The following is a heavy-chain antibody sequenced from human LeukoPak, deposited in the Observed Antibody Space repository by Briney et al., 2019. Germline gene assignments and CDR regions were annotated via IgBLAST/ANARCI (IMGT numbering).Heavy chain of an antibody. J-gene: IGHJ4*02. CDR1: GYTFTDYY. CDR3: ARVKGGFGELSSFDY. V-gene: IGHV1-2*02. D-gene: IGHD3-10*01. Sequence: ASVKVSCKASGYTFTDYYMHWVRQAPGQGLEWMGWSNPNSSGTQYAQKFQGRVTMTRDTSITTAYMELSSLTFDDTAVYYCARVKGGFGELSSFDYWGQGTLVTVSS. CDR2: SNPNSSGT.